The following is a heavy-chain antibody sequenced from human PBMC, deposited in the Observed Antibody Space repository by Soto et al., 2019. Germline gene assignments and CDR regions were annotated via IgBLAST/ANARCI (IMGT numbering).Heavy chain of an antibody. Sequence: PSETLSLTCTVSGGSISGYYWSWIRQPPGKGLEYVGYISYSGSTNYNPSLKSRVTISVDTSKNQFSLKLSSVTAADTAMYYCARDDYDSGGYYSRWFDPWGQGTLVTVSS. CDR3: ARDDYDSGGYYSRWFDP. CDR2: ISYSGST. V-gene: IGHV4-59*01. D-gene: IGHD3-22*01. CDR1: GGSISGYY. J-gene: IGHJ5*02.